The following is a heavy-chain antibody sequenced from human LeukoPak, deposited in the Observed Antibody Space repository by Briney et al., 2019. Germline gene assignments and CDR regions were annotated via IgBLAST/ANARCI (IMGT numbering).Heavy chain of an antibody. CDR1: GYTFSNYT. CDR3: ARGAGDMAIITPFDQ. J-gene: IGHJ4*02. Sequence: ASVTVSCKASGYTFSNYTISWLRQAPGQGLEWMGWISAYNSNTNYAQKLQGRVTMTADTSTSTAYMELRGLRSDDTAVYYCARGAGDMAIITPFDQWGQGTLVTVSS. D-gene: IGHD5-24*01. CDR2: ISAYNSNT. V-gene: IGHV1-18*01.